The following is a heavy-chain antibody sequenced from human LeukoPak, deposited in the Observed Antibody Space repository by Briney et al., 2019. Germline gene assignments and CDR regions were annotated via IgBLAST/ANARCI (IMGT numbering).Heavy chain of an antibody. J-gene: IGHJ4*02. CDR3: ARFEDGDSNPFDY. D-gene: IGHD4-17*01. Sequence: SETLSLTCAVSGGSISSSNWWSWVRQPPGKGLEWIGEIYHSGSTNYNPSLKSRVTISVDKSKNQFPLKLSSVTAADTAVYYCARFEDGDSNPFDYWGQGTLVTVSS. CDR2: IYHSGST. CDR1: GGSISSSNW. V-gene: IGHV4-4*02.